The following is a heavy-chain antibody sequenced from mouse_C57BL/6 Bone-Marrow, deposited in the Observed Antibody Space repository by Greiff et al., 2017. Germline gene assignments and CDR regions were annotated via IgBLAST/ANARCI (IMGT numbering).Heavy chain of an antibody. D-gene: IGHD1-1*02. CDR3: SSLVGNYFDF. V-gene: IGHV14-4*01. CDR2: IDPENGDT. CDR1: GFNIKDDY. Sequence: VQLKESGAELVRPGASVKLSCTASGFNIKDDYIHWVKQRPEKGLEWIGWIDPENGDTEYASKFQGKATITSDTSSNTAYLQLSRLTSEDTAVYYCSSLVGNYFDFWVQGTPLTVAS. J-gene: IGHJ2*01.